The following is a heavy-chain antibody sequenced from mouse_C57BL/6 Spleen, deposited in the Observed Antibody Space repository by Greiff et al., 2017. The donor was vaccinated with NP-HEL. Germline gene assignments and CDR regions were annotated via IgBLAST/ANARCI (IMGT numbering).Heavy chain of an antibody. Sequence: EVMLVESGGGLVKPGGSLKLSCAASGFTFSSYTMSWVRQTPEKRLEWVATISGGGGNTYYPASVTGRFTISRDNAKNTLYLQMSSLRSEETALYYCARLGRAWFAYWGQGTLVTVSA. CDR1: GFTFSSYT. D-gene: IGHD4-1*01. CDR2: ISGGGGNT. CDR3: ARLGRAWFAY. V-gene: IGHV5-9*01. J-gene: IGHJ3*01.